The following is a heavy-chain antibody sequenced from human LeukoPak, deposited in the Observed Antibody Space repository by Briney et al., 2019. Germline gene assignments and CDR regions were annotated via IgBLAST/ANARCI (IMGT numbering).Heavy chain of an antibody. V-gene: IGHV4-59*08. CDR3: ARLFLLDNGESTASFDI. CDR2: IYYSGST. CDR1: GGSISSYY. J-gene: IGHJ3*02. D-gene: IGHD1-1*01. Sequence: SSETLSLTCTVSGGSISSYYWSWIRQPPGKGLEWIGYIYYSGSTNYNPSLKSRVTISVDTSKNQFSLKLSSVTAADTAVYYCARLFLLDNGESTASFDIWGQGTMITVSS.